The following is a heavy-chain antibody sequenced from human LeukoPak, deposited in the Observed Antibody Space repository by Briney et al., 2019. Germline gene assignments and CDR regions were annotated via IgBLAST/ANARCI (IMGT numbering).Heavy chain of an antibody. CDR1: GGSISTCY. CDR2: IYYTGST. CDR3: ARGLGRFPFDY. J-gene: IGHJ4*02. D-gene: IGHD2-15*01. Sequence: SETLSLTCTVSGGSISTCYWTWIRQPPGKGLEWIGYIYYTGSTNYNPSLKSRVTISLDTSKNQFSLRLSSVTAADTAVYYCARGLGRFPFDYWGQGTLVTVSS. V-gene: IGHV4-59*12.